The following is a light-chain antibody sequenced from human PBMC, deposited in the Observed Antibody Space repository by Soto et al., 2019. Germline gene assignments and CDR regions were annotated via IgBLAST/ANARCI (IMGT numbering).Light chain of an antibody. V-gene: IGLV2-14*01. CDR1: SSDVGGYNY. J-gene: IGLJ2*01. Sequence: QSVLTQPASVSGSPGQSITISCTGTSSDVGGYNYVSWYQQHPGKAPKLMTYEVSNRPSGVSNRFSGSKSGNTASLTISGLQAEDEADYYCSSYTSSSTGVVFGGGTKLTVL. CDR2: EVS. CDR3: SSYTSSSTGVV.